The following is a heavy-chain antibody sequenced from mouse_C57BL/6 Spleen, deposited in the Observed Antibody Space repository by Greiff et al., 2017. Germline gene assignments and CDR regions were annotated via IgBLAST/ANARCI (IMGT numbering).Heavy chain of an antibody. J-gene: IGHJ4*01. CDR1: GYTFTDYE. CDR3: TRGDDPYAMDY. CDR2: IDPETGGT. Sequence: VKLQESGAELVRPGASVTLSCKASGYTFTDYEMHWVKQTPVHGLEWIGAIDPETGGTAYNQKFKGKAILTADKSSSTTYMELRSLTSEDSAVYYCTRGDDPYAMDYWGQGTSVTVSS. V-gene: IGHV1-15*01.